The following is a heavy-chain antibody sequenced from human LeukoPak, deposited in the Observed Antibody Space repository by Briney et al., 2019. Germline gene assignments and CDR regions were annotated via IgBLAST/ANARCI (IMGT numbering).Heavy chain of an antibody. Sequence: SVKVSCKASGFTFTSSAVQWVRQARGQRLEWIGWIVVGSGNTNYAQKFQERVTITRDMSTSTVYMELSSLRSEDTAVYYCAAGSGSSTLDFDYWGQGTLVTVSS. CDR3: AAGSGSSTLDFDY. CDR1: GFTFTSSA. V-gene: IGHV1-58*01. CDR2: IVVGSGNT. J-gene: IGHJ4*02. D-gene: IGHD1-26*01.